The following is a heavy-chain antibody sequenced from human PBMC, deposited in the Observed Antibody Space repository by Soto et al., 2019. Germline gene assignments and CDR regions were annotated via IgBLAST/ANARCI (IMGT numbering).Heavy chain of an antibody. J-gene: IGHJ5*02. CDR1: GASISGFY. Sequence: QVQLQESGPGLVKPSETLSLTCTVSGASISGFYWSWIRKSAWKGLEWIGRSYATGTTDYNPALKGRVMMSVDTSKKQFSLKLRSVTAADTAVYYCVRDGTKTLRDWFDPWGQGISVTVSS. V-gene: IGHV4-4*07. CDR2: SYATGTT. CDR3: VRDGTKTLRDWFDP. D-gene: IGHD1-1*01.